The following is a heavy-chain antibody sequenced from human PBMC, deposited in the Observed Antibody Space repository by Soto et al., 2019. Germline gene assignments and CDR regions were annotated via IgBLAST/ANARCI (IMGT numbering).Heavy chain of an antibody. V-gene: IGHV4-34*01. CDR3: ARSSVRGWSY. Sequence: SETLSLTCAVYGGSFSGYYWTWIRQPPGKGLEWIGEITHSGSTNYNPSLKSRVTISVATSKNQFSLNLNSVTAADTAVYYCARSSVRGWSYWGQGTLVTVS. D-gene: IGHD3-10*02. CDR2: ITHSGST. CDR1: GGSFSGYY. J-gene: IGHJ4*02.